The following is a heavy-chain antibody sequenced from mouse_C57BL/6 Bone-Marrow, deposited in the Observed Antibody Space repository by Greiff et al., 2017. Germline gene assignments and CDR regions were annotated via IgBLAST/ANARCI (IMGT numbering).Heavy chain of an antibody. CDR3: ARDDYYGSSYRVGY. D-gene: IGHD1-1*01. CDR1: GYTFTSYG. V-gene: IGHV1-81*01. Sequence: QVQLQQPGAELVRPGASVKLSCKASGYTFTSYGISWVKLRTGQGLEWIGEIYPRSGNTYYNEKFKGKATLTADKSSSTAYMELRSLTSEDSAVYFCARDDYYGSSYRVGYWGQGATLTVSS. J-gene: IGHJ2*01. CDR2: IYPRSGNT.